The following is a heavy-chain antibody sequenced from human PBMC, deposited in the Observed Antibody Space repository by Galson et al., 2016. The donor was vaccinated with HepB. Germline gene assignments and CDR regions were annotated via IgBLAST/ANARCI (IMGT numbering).Heavy chain of an antibody. CDR2: IRFGGINK. CDR3: ASGSGGVGSILDF. J-gene: IGHJ4*02. CDR1: GFNFSTFA. V-gene: IGHV3-30*02. D-gene: IGHD2-8*02. Sequence: SLRLSCATSGFNFSTFAVHWVRQVPGKGLEWVSSIRFGGINKYYADSLRGRYTVSRDNSKNTLYLQMNSLGAGDAAIYYCASGSGGVGSILDFWGLGALVTVSS.